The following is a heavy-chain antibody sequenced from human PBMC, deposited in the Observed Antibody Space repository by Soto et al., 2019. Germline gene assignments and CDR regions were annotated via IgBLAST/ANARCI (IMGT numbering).Heavy chain of an antibody. V-gene: IGHV2-26*01. Sequence: QVTVKESGPVLVKPTETLTLTCTVSGFSLSNAGLGVSWIRQPPGKALEWLAPIFSNDEKSYSTPLKSRLTTSXYXXKSQVVLIMTHMYPVAPDTYSCASPYSTSSYWFDPWGQGTLVTVSS. CDR1: GFSLSNAGLG. CDR3: ASPYSTSSYWFDP. D-gene: IGHD6-13*01. J-gene: IGHJ5*02. CDR2: IFSNDEK.